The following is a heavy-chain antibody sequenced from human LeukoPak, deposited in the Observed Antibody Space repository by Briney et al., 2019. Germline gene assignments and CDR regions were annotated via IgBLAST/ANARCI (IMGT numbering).Heavy chain of an antibody. D-gene: IGHD2-2*02. CDR3: ARERADQLLYPGGHGVNAFDI. Sequence: PSQTLSLTCTVSGGSISSGGYYWSWIRQHPGKGLEWIGYIYYSGSTYYNPSLKSRVTISVDTSKNQFSLKLTSVTAADTAVYYCARERADQLLYPGGHGVNAFDIWGQGTMVTVSS. V-gene: IGHV4-31*03. CDR2: IYYSGST. CDR1: GGSISSGGYY. J-gene: IGHJ3*02.